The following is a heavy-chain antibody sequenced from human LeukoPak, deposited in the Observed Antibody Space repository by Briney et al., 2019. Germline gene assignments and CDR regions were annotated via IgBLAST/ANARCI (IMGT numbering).Heavy chain of an antibody. J-gene: IGHJ6*02. CDR3: ATPQARPTAYYYYGMDV. V-gene: IGHV3-11*01. D-gene: IGHD5-18*01. CDR2: ISSSGSTI. Sequence: GGSLRLPCAASGFTFSDYYMSWIRQAPGKGLEWVSYISSSGSTIYYADSVKGRFTISRDNAKNSLYLQMNSLRAEDTAAYYCATPQARPTAYYYYGMDVWGQGTTVTVSS. CDR1: GFTFSDYY.